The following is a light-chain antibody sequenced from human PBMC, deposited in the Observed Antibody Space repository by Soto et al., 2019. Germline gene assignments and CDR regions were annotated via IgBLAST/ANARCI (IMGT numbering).Light chain of an antibody. CDR2: DVT. J-gene: IGLJ1*01. Sequence: QSALTQPASVSGSPGQSITISCTGTSSDIGGYNFVSWYQQHPGKAPTLLLYDVTNRPSGVSTRFSGSKSGNTASLTIAELQAEDEAYYYCTSYRSDSTYVFGTGTKVTVL. CDR1: SSDIGGYNF. CDR3: TSYRSDSTYV. V-gene: IGLV2-14*03.